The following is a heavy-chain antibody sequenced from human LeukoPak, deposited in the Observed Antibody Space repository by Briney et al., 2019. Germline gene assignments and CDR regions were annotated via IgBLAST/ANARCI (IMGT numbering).Heavy chain of an antibody. Sequence: PSETLSLTCTVSGGPISRSRYYWGWIRQPPGKVLEWIGRIDNNGSTSYNPSLNSRVTISVDTSKNQFSLKLSSVTATDTAVYYCATHPYSNGNNDYNMDVWGQGTTVTVSS. CDR1: GGPISRSRYY. J-gene: IGHJ6*03. D-gene: IGHD6-19*01. CDR3: ATHPYSNGNNDYNMDV. V-gene: IGHV4-39*01. CDR2: IDNNGST.